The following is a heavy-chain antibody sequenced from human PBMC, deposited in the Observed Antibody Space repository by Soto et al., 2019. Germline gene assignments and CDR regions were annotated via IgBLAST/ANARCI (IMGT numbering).Heavy chain of an antibody. CDR1: GFTFSSYS. V-gene: IGHV3-21*01. CDR2: ISSSSSYI. J-gene: IGHJ3*02. CDR3: ARSRSYYGAAYAFDI. D-gene: IGHD1-26*01. Sequence: EVQLVESGGGLVKPGGSLRLSCAASGFTFSSYSMNWVRQAPGKGLEWVSSISSSSSYIYYADSVKGRFTISRDNAKNSLYLQMNRLRAEDTAVYYCARSRSYYGAAYAFDIWGQGTMVTVSS.